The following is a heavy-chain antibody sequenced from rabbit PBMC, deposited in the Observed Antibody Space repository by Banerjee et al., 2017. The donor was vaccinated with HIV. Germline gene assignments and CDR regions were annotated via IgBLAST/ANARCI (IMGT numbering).Heavy chain of an antibody. CDR2: IYAGSGNT. J-gene: IGHJ3*01. D-gene: IGHD4-2*01. CDR3: ARGDAGSSWGLDL. Sequence: QEQLVESGGGLVKPGASLTLTCTASGFSFSSRYWICWVRQAPGKGLEWIGYIYAGSGNTWYANWVNGRFTISKTSSTTVTLQLNSLTAADTATYFCARGDAGSSWGLDLWGPGTLVTVS. CDR1: GFSFSSRYW. V-gene: IGHV1S45*01.